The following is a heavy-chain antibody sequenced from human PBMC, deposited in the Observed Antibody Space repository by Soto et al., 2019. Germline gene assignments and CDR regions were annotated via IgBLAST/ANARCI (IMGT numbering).Heavy chain of an antibody. CDR2: ISSSSSTI. J-gene: IGHJ6*02. CDR3: ARDHNYYGSGNTQSYYYYGMDV. V-gene: IGHV3-48*02. CDR1: GFTFSSYS. Sequence: GGSLRLSCAASGFTFSSYSMNWVRQAPGKGLEWVSYISSSSSTIYYADSVKGRFTISRDNAKNSLYLQMNSLRDEDTAVYYCARDHNYYGSGNTQSYYYYGMDVWGQGTTVTVSS. D-gene: IGHD3-10*01.